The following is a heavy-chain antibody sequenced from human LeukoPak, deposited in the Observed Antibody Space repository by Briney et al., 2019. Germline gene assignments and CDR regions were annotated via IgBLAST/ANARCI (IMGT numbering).Heavy chain of an antibody. CDR2: ISAYNGNT. D-gene: IGHD4-23*01. Sequence: ASVKVSCKASGYTFTSYGISWVRQAPGQGLEWMGWISAYNGNTNYAQKFQGRVTMTRNTSISTAYMELSSLRSEDTGVYYCARGWLAETTVVTPYNYWGQGTLVTVSS. V-gene: IGHV1-18*01. J-gene: IGHJ4*02. CDR1: GYTFTSYG. CDR3: ARGWLAETTVVTPYNY.